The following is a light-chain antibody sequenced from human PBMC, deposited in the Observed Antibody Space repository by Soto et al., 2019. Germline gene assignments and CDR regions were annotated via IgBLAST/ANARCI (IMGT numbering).Light chain of an antibody. J-gene: IGKJ4*01. CDR2: RTF. CDR3: QQFNSSPLT. Sequence: EIVLTQSPGTLSLSPGERATLSCRASQSIASSYLAWYQQRPGQPPRLLLYRTFNRATGIPDRFSGGGSGTDFTLTISSLEPEDSAVYFCQQFNSSPLTFGGGPKVEI. V-gene: IGKV3-20*01. CDR1: QSIASSY.